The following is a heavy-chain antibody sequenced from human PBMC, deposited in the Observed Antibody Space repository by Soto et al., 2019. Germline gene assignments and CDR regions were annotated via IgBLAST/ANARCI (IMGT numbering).Heavy chain of an antibody. Sequence: QVQLQESGPGLVKPSQTLPLTCTVSGGSISSGGYYWSWIRQHPGKGLEWFGYIYYSGSTYYNPSLRSRVSISVDTSKNQFSLKLSSVTAADTAVYYCARSPEATLTAFDYWGQGTLVTVSS. D-gene: IGHD4-17*01. J-gene: IGHJ4*02. V-gene: IGHV4-31*03. CDR2: IYYSGST. CDR3: ARSPEATLTAFDY. CDR1: GGSISSGGYY.